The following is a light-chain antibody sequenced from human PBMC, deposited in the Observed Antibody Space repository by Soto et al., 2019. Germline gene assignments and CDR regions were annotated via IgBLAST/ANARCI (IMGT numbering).Light chain of an antibody. V-gene: IGKV1-5*01. CDR2: DAS. J-gene: IGKJ1*01. CDR3: QQYGSSPT. Sequence: DIQMTQSPSTLSAFVGDRVTITCRASQSISRWLAWYQQKPGKAPKLLIYDASTLESGGPSRFSGSGSGAEFTLTISRLEPEDFAVYYCQQYGSSPTFGQGTKVDIK. CDR1: QSISRW.